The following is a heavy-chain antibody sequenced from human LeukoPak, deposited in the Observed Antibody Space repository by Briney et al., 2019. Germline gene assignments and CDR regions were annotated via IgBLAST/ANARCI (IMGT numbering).Heavy chain of an antibody. CDR2: IYSGGST. CDR1: GFTVSSNY. J-gene: IGHJ4*02. V-gene: IGHV3-66*01. CDR3: ARDLATTGVDSSGYYYDY. D-gene: IGHD3-22*01. Sequence: GGSLRLSCAASGFTVSSNYMSWVRQAPGKGLEWVSVIYSGGSTYYADSVKGRFTISRDNSKNTLYLQMNSLRAEDTAVYYCARDLATTGVDSSGYYYDYWGQGTLVAVSS.